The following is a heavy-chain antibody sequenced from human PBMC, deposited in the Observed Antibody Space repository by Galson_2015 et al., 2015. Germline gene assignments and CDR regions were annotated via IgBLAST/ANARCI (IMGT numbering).Heavy chain of an antibody. CDR2: VYYNGDT. Sequence: SETLSLTCTVSGGSVSSGSYYWSWIRQPPGKGLQWIAYVYYNGDTSYNPSLKSRVTISVDTSKNQLSLKLSSVTAADTAMYYCARDQGRNSCYFDVWGQGTLVTVSA. CDR1: GGSVSSGSYY. D-gene: IGHD4-11*01. V-gene: IGHV4-61*01. CDR3: ARDQGRNSCYFDV. J-gene: IGHJ4*02.